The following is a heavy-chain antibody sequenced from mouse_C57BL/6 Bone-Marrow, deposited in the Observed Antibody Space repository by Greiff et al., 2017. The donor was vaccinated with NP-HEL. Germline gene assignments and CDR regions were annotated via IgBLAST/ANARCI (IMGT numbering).Heavy chain of an antibody. D-gene: IGHD2-3*01. Sequence: EVQLQQSGTVLARPGASVKMSCKTSGYTFTSYWMHWVKQRPGQGLEWIGAIYPGNSDTSYNQKFKGKAKLTAVTSASTAYMELSSLTNEDSAVYYCTRSRGLLQYFDVWGAGTTVTVSS. CDR2: IYPGNSDT. CDR3: TRSRGLLQYFDV. J-gene: IGHJ1*01. V-gene: IGHV1-5*01. CDR1: GYTFTSYW.